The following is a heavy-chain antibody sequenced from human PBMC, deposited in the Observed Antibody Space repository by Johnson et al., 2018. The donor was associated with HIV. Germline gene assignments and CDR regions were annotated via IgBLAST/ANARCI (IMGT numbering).Heavy chain of an antibody. Sequence: VQLVESGGALVQPGGSLRLSCEVSGFTISTFWMHWVRQVPGKGLMWVSRISGEGSSSGYADPVKGRFTISRDNAKNTLYLQLNSLRVEDTAIYYCARAQLLADDAFNNWGQGTMVTVSS. J-gene: IGHJ3*02. V-gene: IGHV3-74*02. CDR2: ISGEGSSS. CDR1: GFTISTFW. D-gene: IGHD6-6*01. CDR3: ARAQLLADDAFNN.